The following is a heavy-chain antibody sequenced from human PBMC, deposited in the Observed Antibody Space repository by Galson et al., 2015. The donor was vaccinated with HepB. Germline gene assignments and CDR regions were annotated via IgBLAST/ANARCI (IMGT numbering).Heavy chain of an antibody. D-gene: IGHD1-26*01. J-gene: IGHJ3*02. CDR3: ARDHRRYSGSIGAFDI. CDR2: ISAYNGNT. V-gene: IGHV1-18*01. CDR1: GYTFTSYG. Sequence: VKVSCKASGYTFTSYGISWVRQAPGQGLEWMGWISAYNGNTNYAQKLQGRVTMTTDTSTSTAYMELRSLRSDDTAVYYCARDHRRYSGSIGAFDIWGQGTMVTVSS.